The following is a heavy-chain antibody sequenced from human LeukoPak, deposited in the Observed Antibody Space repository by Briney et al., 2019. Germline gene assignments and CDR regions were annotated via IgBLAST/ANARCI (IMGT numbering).Heavy chain of an antibody. D-gene: IGHD5-24*01. CDR3: ATRINRDGYNWAYDH. CDR2: IKSRTDGGTT. J-gene: IGHJ4*02. CDR1: GFTFTNAW. Sequence: GGSLRLSCAASGFTFTNAWMYWVRQAPGKGLEWVARIKSRTDGGTTDYAAPVKGRFTISRGDSKNTLYLEMNSLKTEDTGVFYCATRINRDGYNWAYDHWGQGTLVTVSS. V-gene: IGHV3-15*01.